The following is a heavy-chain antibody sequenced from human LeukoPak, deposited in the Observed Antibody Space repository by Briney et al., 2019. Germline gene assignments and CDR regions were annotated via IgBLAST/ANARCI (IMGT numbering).Heavy chain of an antibody. CDR3: AKDAQRGFDYSNSLEY. Sequence: GGSLRLSCAASGFTFSSYGMHWVRQAPGKGLEWVAFIRYDGSSKYYADSVKGRFTISRDNSENTVYLQMNSLRAEDTAVYYCAKDAQRGFDYSNSLEYWGQGDLVTVSS. D-gene: IGHD4-11*01. J-gene: IGHJ4*02. CDR1: GFTFSSYG. CDR2: IRYDGSSK. V-gene: IGHV3-30*02.